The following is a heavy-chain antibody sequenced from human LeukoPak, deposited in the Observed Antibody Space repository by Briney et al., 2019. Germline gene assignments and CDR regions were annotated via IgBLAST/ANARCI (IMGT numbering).Heavy chain of an antibody. CDR2: INPNSGGT. Sequence: ASVKVSCKASGYTLTGYYMHWVRQAPGQGLEWMGWINPNSGGTNYAQKFQGRVTMTRDTSISTAYMELSRLRSDDTAVYYCARAGYGSSSHYYYMDVWGKGTTVTVSS. J-gene: IGHJ6*03. CDR1: GYTLTGYY. D-gene: IGHD6-13*01. CDR3: ARAGYGSSSHYYYMDV. V-gene: IGHV1-2*02.